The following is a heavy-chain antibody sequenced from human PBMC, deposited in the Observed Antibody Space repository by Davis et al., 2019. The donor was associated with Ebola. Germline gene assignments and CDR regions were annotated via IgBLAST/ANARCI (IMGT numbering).Heavy chain of an antibody. CDR3: ARFIGGIFYGWYFDL. CDR1: GFSLSTSGVG. J-gene: IGHJ2*01. Sequence: SGPTLVKPTQTLTLTCTFSGFSLSTSGVGVGWIRQPPGKALEWLALIYWSADKRYSPSLKSRLTITKDTSKNQVVLTMTNMDPVDTATYYCARFIGGIFYGWYFDLWGRGTLVTVSS. D-gene: IGHD1-26*01. CDR2: IYWSADK. V-gene: IGHV2-5*01.